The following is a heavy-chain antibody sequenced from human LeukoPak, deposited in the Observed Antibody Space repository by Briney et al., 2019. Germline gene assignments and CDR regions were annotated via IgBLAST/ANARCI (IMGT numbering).Heavy chain of an antibody. J-gene: IGHJ3*02. CDR2: IGTAGDT. CDR1: GFAFSSYD. V-gene: IGHV3-13*04. CDR3: ARAYRGYYGSGSYHNDAFDI. D-gene: IGHD3-10*01. Sequence: PGGSLRLSCAASGFAFSSYDMHWVRQATGKGLEWVSAIGTAGDTYYPGSVKGRFTISRENAKNSLCLQMNSLRAGDTAVYYCARAYRGYYGSGSYHNDAFDIWGQGTMVTVSS.